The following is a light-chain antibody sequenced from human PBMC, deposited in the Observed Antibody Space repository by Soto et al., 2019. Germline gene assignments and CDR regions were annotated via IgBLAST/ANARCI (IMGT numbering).Light chain of an antibody. CDR2: RSS. Sequence: VLTQSPGTLSLSPGERATLSCRASETISSSHLAWYQQTPGQAPRLLLYRSSTRATGIPDRFSGSGSGTDFTLTISRLEPADAAVYYCQQYESLLWTFGQGTKLEIK. CDR3: QQYESLLWT. J-gene: IGKJ1*01. CDR1: ETISSSH. V-gene: IGKV3-20*01.